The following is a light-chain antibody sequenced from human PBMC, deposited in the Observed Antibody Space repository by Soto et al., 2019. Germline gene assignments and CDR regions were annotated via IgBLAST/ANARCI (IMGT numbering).Light chain of an antibody. CDR2: EVS. V-gene: IGLV2-14*01. Sequence: QSALTQPASVSGSPGQSITISCTGTSSDVGSYNYVSWYQQHPGKAPKLMIYEVSDRPSGISSRFSGSKSGNTASLPISGLQTEDEADYYCSSYTSSSTLFGTGTKVTVL. J-gene: IGLJ1*01. CDR3: SSYTSSSTL. CDR1: SSDVGSYNY.